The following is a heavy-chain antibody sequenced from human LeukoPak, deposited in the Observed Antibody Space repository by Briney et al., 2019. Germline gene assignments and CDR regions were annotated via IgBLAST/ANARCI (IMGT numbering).Heavy chain of an antibody. V-gene: IGHV4-4*07. CDR3: ARERTTWFDP. CDR2: IFTSGST. D-gene: IGHD4-11*01. Sequence: KASETLSLTCTVSGGSIGSYYWSWIRQPAGKGLEWIGRIFTSGSTNYNPSLKSRVTISVDTSKNQFSLKLSSVTAADTAVYYCARERTTWFDPWGQGTLVTVSS. CDR1: GGSIGSYY. J-gene: IGHJ5*02.